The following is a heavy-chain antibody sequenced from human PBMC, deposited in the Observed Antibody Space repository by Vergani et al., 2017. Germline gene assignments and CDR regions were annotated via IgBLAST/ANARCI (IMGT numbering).Heavy chain of an antibody. Sequence: QVQLVQSGAEVKKPGASVKVSCKASGYTFTGYYMHWVRQAPGQGLEWMGWINPNSGGTNYAQKFQGRVTITRDTSIRTAYLELSRLRSDDTAGYYCARVGYCSSTSCYTWFDPWGQGTLVTVSS. J-gene: IGHJ5*02. CDR3: ARVGYCSSTSCYTWFDP. V-gene: IGHV1-2*02. CDR2: INPNSGGT. D-gene: IGHD2-2*02. CDR1: GYTFTGYY.